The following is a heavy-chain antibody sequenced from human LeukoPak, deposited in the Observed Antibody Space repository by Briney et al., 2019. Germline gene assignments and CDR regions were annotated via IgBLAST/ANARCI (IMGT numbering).Heavy chain of an antibody. CDR2: ISANNGNR. J-gene: IGHJ4*02. CDR3: ARQGYGGHSRGAADY. CDR1: GYTFTNYG. Sequence: GASVKVSCKASGYTFTNYGISWVRQAPGQGLEWMGWISANNGNRNYALKLQDRVSMTTGTSTSTAYMELRSLRSDDTAVYYCARQGYGGHSRGAADYWGQGTLVTVSS. D-gene: IGHD4-23*01. V-gene: IGHV1-18*01.